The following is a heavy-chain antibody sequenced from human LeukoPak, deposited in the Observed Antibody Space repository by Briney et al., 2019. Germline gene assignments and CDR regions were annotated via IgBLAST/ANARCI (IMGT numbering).Heavy chain of an antibody. D-gene: IGHD3-22*01. CDR2: IYSGGST. Sequence: GGSLRLSCAASGFSVSSNYMSWVRQAPGKGLECVSVIYSGGSTYYADSVKGRFTISRDNSKNTLYLQMNSLRAEDTAVYYCARKTDSSGSGDYWGQRTLVTVSS. CDR1: GFSVSSNY. CDR3: ARKTDSSGSGDY. V-gene: IGHV3-53*01. J-gene: IGHJ4*02.